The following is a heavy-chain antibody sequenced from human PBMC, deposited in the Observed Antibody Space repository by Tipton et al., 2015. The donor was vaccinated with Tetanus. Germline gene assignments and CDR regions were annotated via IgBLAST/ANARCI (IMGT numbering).Heavy chain of an antibody. D-gene: IGHD2-8*01. Sequence: GLVKPSEKLSLNCTVSGGSTRDFYWSWIRQPAGKRLEWIGRIYTSRITICNPPLKSRVSMSMDTSRNQFSLELNSVTAADTAVYYCARVLRFSTSGGWDDAFDLWGQGTLVTVSS. V-gene: IGHV4-4*07. J-gene: IGHJ3*01. CDR2: IYTSRIT. CDR1: GGSTRDFY. CDR3: ARVLRFSTSGGWDDAFDL.